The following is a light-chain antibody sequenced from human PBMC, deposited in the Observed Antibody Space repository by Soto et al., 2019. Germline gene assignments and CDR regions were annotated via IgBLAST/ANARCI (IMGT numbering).Light chain of an antibody. CDR2: KAS. V-gene: IGKV1-5*03. CDR3: QQYNSYPIT. CDR1: QGISSW. J-gene: IGKJ5*01. Sequence: DIQMTQSPSTLSASVGDRVTITCRASQGISSWLAWYQQKPGKAPKLLIYKASSLESGVPSRFSGSGSGTEFTLTISSLQHDDFATYDCQQYNSYPITFGQGTRLE.